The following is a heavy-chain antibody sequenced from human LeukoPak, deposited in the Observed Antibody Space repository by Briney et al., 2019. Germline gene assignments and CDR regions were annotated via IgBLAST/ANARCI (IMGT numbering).Heavy chain of an antibody. V-gene: IGHV3-30*02. CDR3: AKDPSGTYCGVY. J-gene: IGHJ4*02. D-gene: IGHD1-26*01. CDR1: GFTFSSFA. CDR2: IRYDGNSK. Sequence: GGSLRPSCAASGFTFSSFAMHWVRQAPGKGLEWVAFIRYDGNSKYYADSVKGRFTVSRDNSKNTLYLQMNSLRDEDTALYYCAKDPSGTYCGVYWCQGTLVTVSS.